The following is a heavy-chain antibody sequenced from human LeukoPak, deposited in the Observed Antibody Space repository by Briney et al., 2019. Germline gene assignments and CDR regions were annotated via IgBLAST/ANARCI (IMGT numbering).Heavy chain of an antibody. D-gene: IGHD3-9*01. CDR1: GFTFSSYG. V-gene: IGHV3-33*01. CDR3: ARAAPFYYDILTGSMDY. CDR2: IWYDGSNK. J-gene: IGHJ4*02. Sequence: PGGSLRLSCAASGFTFSSYGMHWVRQAPGKGLEWVAVIWYDGSNKYYADSVKGRFTISRDNSKNTLYLQMNSLRAEDTVVYSCARAAPFYYDILTGSMDYGGQGTL.